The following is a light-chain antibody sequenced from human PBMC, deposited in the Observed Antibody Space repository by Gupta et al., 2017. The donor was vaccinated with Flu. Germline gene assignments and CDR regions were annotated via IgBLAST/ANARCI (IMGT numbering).Light chain of an antibody. J-gene: IGKJ1*01. CDR1: QSVSSNS. CDR3: QQDGTSPKT. CDR2: GAS. Sequence: EIVLTQSPGTLSLSPGERATLSCRASQSVSSNSLAWYQQRPGQAPRLLIYGASTRATGIPDRFSGSGSGTDFTLTISRLEPEDFAVFYCQQDGTSPKTFGQGTKVEI. V-gene: IGKV3-20*01.